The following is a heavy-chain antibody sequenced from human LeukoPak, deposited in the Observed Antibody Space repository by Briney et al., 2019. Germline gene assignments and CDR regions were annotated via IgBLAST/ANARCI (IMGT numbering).Heavy chain of an antibody. D-gene: IGHD1-26*01. J-gene: IGHJ4*02. CDR1: GFTFSSYA. CDR3: ARRARVGDLLYFDY. Sequence: GGSLRLSCAASGFTFSSYAMNWVRQAPGKGLEWVSGISGSDGSTYYTDSVKGRFTISRDNSKNTLYLQMNSLRAEDTAVYYCARRARVGDLLYFDYWGQGTLVTVSS. CDR2: ISGSDGST. V-gene: IGHV3-23*01.